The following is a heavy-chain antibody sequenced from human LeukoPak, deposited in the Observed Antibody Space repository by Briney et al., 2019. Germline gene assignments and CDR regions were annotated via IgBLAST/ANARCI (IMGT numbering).Heavy chain of an antibody. CDR3: ARGTWSSSIDY. D-gene: IGHD6-6*01. CDR1: GGSISSGYYY. CDR2: IYYGGT. V-gene: IGHV4-30-4*01. Sequence: PSETLSLTCTVSGGSISSGYYYWSWIRQPPGKGLEYIGYIYYGGTYYNPSLKSRVTISVDTSKNQFSLKLSSVTAADTAVYYCARGTWSSSIDYWGQGALVTVSS. J-gene: IGHJ4*02.